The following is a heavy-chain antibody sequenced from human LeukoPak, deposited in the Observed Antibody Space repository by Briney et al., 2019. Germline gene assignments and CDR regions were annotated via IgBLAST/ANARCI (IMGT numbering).Heavy chain of an antibody. CDR3: ARLVPYGGYYFDY. CDR1: GFTSSSYW. V-gene: IGHV3-74*01. Sequence: PGGSLRLSCAASGFTSSSYWMHWVRQAPGKGLVWVSRINSDGSSTSYADSVKGRFTISRDNAKNTLYLQMNSLRAEDTTVYYCARLVPYGGYYFDYWGQGTLVTVSS. D-gene: IGHD5-12*01. J-gene: IGHJ4*02. CDR2: INSDGSST.